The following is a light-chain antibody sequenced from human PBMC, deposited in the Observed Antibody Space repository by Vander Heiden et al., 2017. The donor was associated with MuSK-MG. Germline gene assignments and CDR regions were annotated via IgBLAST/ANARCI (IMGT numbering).Light chain of an antibody. V-gene: IGKV1-27*01. J-gene: IGKJ5*01. CDR3: QKYNSAL. CDR2: AAS. Sequence: DIQMTQSPSSLSASVGDRVTITCRASQGISNYLAWYQQKPGKVPKLLIYAASTLQSGVPSRFSGSGSGTDFTLTISSLQPEDVATYYCQKYNSALFGQWTRLEIK. CDR1: QGISNY.